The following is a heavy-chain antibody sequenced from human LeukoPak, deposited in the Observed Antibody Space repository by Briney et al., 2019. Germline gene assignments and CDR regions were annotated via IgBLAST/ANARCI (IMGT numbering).Heavy chain of an antibody. J-gene: IGHJ4*02. CDR3: ARARGCSTSCYIN. Sequence: SVKVSCKASGGTFSSYAISWVRQAPGQGLEWMGRIIPILGIANYAQKFQGRVTITADKSTSTAYMELSSLRSEDTAVYYCARARGCSTSCYINWGQGTLVTVSS. D-gene: IGHD2-2*02. V-gene: IGHV1-69*04. CDR2: IIPILGIA. CDR1: GGTFSSYA.